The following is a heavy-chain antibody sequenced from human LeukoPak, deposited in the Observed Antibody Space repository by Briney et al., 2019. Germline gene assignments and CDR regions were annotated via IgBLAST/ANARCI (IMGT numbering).Heavy chain of an antibody. CDR1: GFAFNTFW. Sequence: GESLRLSCTASGFAFNTFWMAWVRQSPGKGLEWLANIGLEGRETFYVDSVRGRFTVSRDNAKNSLYLQMNSLGAEDTAVYYCVRDSPGYGGHTSWGQGTLVTVSS. CDR2: IGLEGRET. V-gene: IGHV3-7*01. D-gene: IGHD4-23*01. J-gene: IGHJ4*02. CDR3: VRDSPGYGGHTS.